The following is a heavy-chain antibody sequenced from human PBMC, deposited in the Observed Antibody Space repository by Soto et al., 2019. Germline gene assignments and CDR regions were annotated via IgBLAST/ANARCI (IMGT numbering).Heavy chain of an antibody. V-gene: IGHV3-53*01. J-gene: IGHJ6*02. CDR3: ARDEIIAAAGKYYYYGMDV. Sequence: GGSLRLSCAASGFTVSSNYMSWVRQAPGKGLEWVSVIYSGGSTYYADSVKGRFTISRDNSKNTLYLQMNSLRAEDTAVYYCARDEIIAAAGKYYYYGMDVWGQGTTVTVSS. CDR1: GFTVSSNY. D-gene: IGHD6-13*01. CDR2: IYSGGST.